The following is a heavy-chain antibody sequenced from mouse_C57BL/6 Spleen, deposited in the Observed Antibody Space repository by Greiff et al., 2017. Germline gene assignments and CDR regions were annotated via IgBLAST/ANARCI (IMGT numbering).Heavy chain of an antibody. J-gene: IGHJ4*01. CDR3: ARIYYYGMDY. Sequence: SGASVKISCTASGYAFSSYWMNWVKQRPGKGLEWIGQIYPGDGDTNYNGKFKGKATLTADKSSSTAYMQHISLTSEDSAVYFCARIYYYGMDYWGQGTSVTVSS. V-gene: IGHV1-80*01. CDR1: GYAFSSYW. CDR2: IYPGDGDT.